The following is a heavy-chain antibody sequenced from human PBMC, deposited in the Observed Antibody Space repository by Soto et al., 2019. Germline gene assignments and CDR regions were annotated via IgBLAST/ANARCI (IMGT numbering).Heavy chain of an antibody. Sequence: LSLTCAVYGGSFSGYYWSWIRQPPGKGLEWIGEINHSGSTNYNPSLKSRATISVDTSKNQFSLKLSSVTAADTAVYYCARALRYFDWPSGYYYGMDVWGQGTTVTVSS. CDR2: INHSGST. V-gene: IGHV4-34*01. CDR1: GGSFSGYY. J-gene: IGHJ6*02. D-gene: IGHD3-9*01. CDR3: ARALRYFDWPSGYYYGMDV.